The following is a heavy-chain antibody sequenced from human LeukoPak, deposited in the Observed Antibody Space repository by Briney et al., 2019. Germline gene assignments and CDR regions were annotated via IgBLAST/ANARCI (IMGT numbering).Heavy chain of an antibody. CDR3: ARVQQWLVRFGAFDI. V-gene: IGHV3-48*03. CDR1: GFTISSYK. CDR2: ISSSGSTI. D-gene: IGHD6-19*01. J-gene: IGHJ3*02. Sequence: GGSLRLSCAASGFTISSYKMYWLRQARGRGLEGVSYISSSGSTIYYADSVKGRFTISRDNAKNSLYLQMNSLRAEDTAVYYCARVQQWLVRFGAFDIWGQGTMVTVSS.